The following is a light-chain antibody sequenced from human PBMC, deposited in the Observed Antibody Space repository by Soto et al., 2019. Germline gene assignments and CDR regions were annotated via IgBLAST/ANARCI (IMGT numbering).Light chain of an antibody. CDR1: QSVSSSY. CDR2: GAS. J-gene: IGKJ1*01. V-gene: IGKV3-20*01. Sequence: EIVLTQSPGTLSLSPGERATISCRASQSVSSSYLAWYQQKPGQAPRLLIYGASSRATGIPDRFRGSGSGTDFTLTISRLEPEDFAVYYCQQYGSSPRTFGQGTKVDIK. CDR3: QQYGSSPRT.